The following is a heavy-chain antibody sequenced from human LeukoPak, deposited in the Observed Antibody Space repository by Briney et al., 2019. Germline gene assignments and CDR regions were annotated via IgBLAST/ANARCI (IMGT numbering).Heavy chain of an antibody. CDR3: ARESSGSYIIPYYFDS. V-gene: IGHV4-39*07. CDR1: GGSISSRSYY. D-gene: IGHD1-26*01. CDR2: IYYSGSA. Sequence: SETLSLTCTVSGGSISSRSYYWGWIRQPPGKGLEWFGSIYYSGSAYYNPSLKSRVTMSVDTSRNQVSLKLSSVTAADTAVYYCARESSGSYIIPYYFDSWGQGTLVTVSS. J-gene: IGHJ4*02.